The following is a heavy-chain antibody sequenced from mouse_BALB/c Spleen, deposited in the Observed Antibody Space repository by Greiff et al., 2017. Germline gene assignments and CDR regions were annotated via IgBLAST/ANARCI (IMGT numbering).Heavy chain of an antibody. Sequence: EVKLMESGPGLVKPSQSLSLTCSVTGYSITSGYYWNWIRQFPGNKLEWMGYISYDGSNNYNPSLKNRISITRDTSKNQFFLKLNSVTTEDTATYYCARDYGNADYWYFDDWGAGTTVTVSS. V-gene: IGHV3-6*02. CDR3: ARDYGNADYWYFDD. CDR1: GYSITSGYY. J-gene: IGHJ1*01. CDR2: ISYDGSN. D-gene: IGHD2-1*01.